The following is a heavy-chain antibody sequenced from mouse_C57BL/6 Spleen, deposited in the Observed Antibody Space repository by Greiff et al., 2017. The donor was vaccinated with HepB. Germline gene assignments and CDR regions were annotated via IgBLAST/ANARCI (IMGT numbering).Heavy chain of an antibody. CDR1: GYSFTSYC. CDR3: ASSGFYGSSYYFDY. V-gene: IGHV1-66*01. Sequence: VHLVESGPELVKPGASVKISCKASGYSFTSYCIHWVKQRPGQGLEWIGWIYPGSGNTKYNEKFKGKATLTADTASSTAYMQLSSLTSEDSAVYSGASSGFYGSSYYFDYWGKGTTLAVSS. CDR2: IYPGSGNT. D-gene: IGHD1-1*01. J-gene: IGHJ2*01.